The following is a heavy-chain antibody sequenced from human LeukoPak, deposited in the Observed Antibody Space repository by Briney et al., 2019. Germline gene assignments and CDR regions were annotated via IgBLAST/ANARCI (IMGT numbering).Heavy chain of an antibody. CDR1: GGSFSGYY. J-gene: IGHJ4*02. V-gene: IGHV4-34*01. Sequence: SETLSLTCAVYGGSFSGYYWSWIRQPPGKGLEWIGEINHGGSTNYNPSLKSRVTISVDTSKNQFSLKLSSVTAADTAVYYCARVWSDYSFDYWGQGTLVTVSS. CDR3: ARVWSDYSFDY. CDR2: INHGGST. D-gene: IGHD4-11*01.